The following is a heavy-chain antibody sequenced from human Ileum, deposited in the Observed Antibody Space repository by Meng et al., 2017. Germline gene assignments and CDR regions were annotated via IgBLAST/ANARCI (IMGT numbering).Heavy chain of an antibody. V-gene: IGHV4-61*01. J-gene: IGHJ4*02. CDR3: ARGHYDKYFDS. D-gene: IGHD3-22*01. CDR1: GGSVNTGSYY. Sequence: QAQLQESGPALVRPSETLSLTCPISGGSVNTGSYYWSWIRQPPGKGLEWIGYMYFSGSTKYNASLKSRVSISVDTSKKQFSLNLTSVTAADTAVYYCARGHYDKYFDSWGQGTLVTVSS. CDR2: MYFSGST.